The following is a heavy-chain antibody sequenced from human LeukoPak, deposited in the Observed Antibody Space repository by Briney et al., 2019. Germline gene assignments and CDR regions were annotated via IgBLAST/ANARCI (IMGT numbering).Heavy chain of an antibody. Sequence: GGSLRLSCAASGFPFSSYAMSWVRQAPGKGLEWVSSITDRGDYTYYADSVKGRFTISRDNSRNTLYLQMNSLKAEDTAIYYCAKGVGSASPYYFDYWGQGTLVTVSS. J-gene: IGHJ4*02. CDR2: ITDRGDYT. CDR3: AKGVGSASPYYFDY. V-gene: IGHV3-23*01. D-gene: IGHD2-2*01. CDR1: GFPFSSYA.